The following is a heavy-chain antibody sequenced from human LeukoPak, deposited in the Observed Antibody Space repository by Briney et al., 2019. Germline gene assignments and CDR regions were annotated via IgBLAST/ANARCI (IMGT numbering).Heavy chain of an antibody. J-gene: IGHJ4*02. V-gene: IGHV3-21*01. CDR3: ARGYDYGDYVVDY. CDR1: GFTFSSYS. Sequence: GGSLRLSCAASGFTFSSYSMNWVRPAPGKGLEWVSSISSSSSYIYYADSVKGRFTISRDNAKNSLYLQMNSLRAEDTAVYYCARGYDYGDYVVDYWGQGTLVTVSS. CDR2: ISSSSSYI. D-gene: IGHD4-17*01.